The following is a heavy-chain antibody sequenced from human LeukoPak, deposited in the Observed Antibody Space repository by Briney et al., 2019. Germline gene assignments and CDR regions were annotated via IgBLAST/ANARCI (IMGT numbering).Heavy chain of an antibody. CDR3: ARRAVAWDFDY. CDR2: NSAYNGNT. D-gene: IGHD6-19*01. Sequence: GASVNVSCKACGYTFTSYGMSWVRQAPGQGLEWMGWNSAYNGNTNYAQKLQGRVTMTTDTSTSTAHMELRSLRSDDTAVYYCARRAVAWDFDYWGQGTLVTVSS. J-gene: IGHJ4*02. V-gene: IGHV1-18*01. CDR1: GYTFTSYG.